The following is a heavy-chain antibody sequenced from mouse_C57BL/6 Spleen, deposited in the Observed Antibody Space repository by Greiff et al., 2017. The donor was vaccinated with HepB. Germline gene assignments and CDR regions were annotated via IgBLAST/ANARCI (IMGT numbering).Heavy chain of an antibody. J-gene: IGHJ3*01. CDR3: ARTGGTAQATLAY. V-gene: IGHV2-2*01. Sequence: QVQLQQSGPGLVQPSQSLSITCTVSGFSLTSYGVHWVRQSPGKGLEWLGVIWSGGSTDYNAAFISRLSISKDNSKSQVFFKMNSLQADDTAIYYCARTGGTAQATLAYWGQGTLVTVSA. CDR1: GFSLTSYG. CDR2: IWSGGST. D-gene: IGHD3-1*01.